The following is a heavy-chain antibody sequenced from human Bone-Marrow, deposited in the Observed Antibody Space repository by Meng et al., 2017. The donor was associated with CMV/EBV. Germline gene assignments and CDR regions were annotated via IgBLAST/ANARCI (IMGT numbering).Heavy chain of an antibody. CDR1: GFTFSSYW. CDR2: INSDGSST. J-gene: IGHJ6*02. V-gene: IGHV3-74*01. Sequence: LSLTCAASGFTFSSYWMHWVRQAPGKGLVWVSRINSDGSSTSYADSVKGRFTISRDNAKNTLYLQMNSLRAEDTAVYYCARGGIVGARNYYGMDVWGQGTTVPSP. D-gene: IGHD1-26*01. CDR3: ARGGIVGARNYYGMDV.